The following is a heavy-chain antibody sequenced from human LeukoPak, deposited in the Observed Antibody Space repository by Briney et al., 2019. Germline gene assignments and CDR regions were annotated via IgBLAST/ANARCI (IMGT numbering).Heavy chain of an antibody. CDR1: GYTFTAST. Sequence: ASEKISCKVSGYTFTASTIHWVQQTPGKRLESMGLVDPEDGEKIYAEKFQGRVTITADTSTDTAYMELSSLRSEDTAVYYCATVTSGSYFDYWGQGTLVTVSS. J-gene: IGHJ4*02. V-gene: IGHV1-69-2*01. CDR2: VDPEDGEK. CDR3: ATVTSGSYFDY. D-gene: IGHD1-26*01.